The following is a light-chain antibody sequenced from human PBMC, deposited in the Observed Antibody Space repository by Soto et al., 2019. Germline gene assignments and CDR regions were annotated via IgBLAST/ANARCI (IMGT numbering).Light chain of an antibody. CDR2: SAS. CDR1: QRINIY. J-gene: IGKJ5*01. Sequence: DIQMTQSPSSLSTSIGDRVTITCRASQRINIYLNWYRQKPGKAPELLIYSASNLQSGVPSRFSGSGSGTDFTLTISGLQPEDVATYYCQQSFSTPTFGQGTRLDIK. CDR3: QQSFSTPT. V-gene: IGKV1-39*01.